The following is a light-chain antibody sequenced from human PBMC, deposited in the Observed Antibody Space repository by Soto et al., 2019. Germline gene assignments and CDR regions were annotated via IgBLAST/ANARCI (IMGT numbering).Light chain of an antibody. CDR2: EVS. Sequence: QSALTQPPSESGSPGQSVTISCTGTSSDVGAYKYVSWYQQYPGKAPKLMIYEVSKRPSGVPDRFSGSKSGNTASLTVSGLQAEDEADYYCTSYVGSNIWVFGGGTKLTLL. CDR1: SSDVGAYKY. J-gene: IGLJ3*02. V-gene: IGLV2-8*01. CDR3: TSYVGSNIWV.